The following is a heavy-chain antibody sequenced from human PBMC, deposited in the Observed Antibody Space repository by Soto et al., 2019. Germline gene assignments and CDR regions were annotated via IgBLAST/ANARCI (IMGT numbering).Heavy chain of an antibody. Sequence: ASVKVSCKASGYTFTSYYMHWVRQAPGQGLEWMGIINPSGGSTSYAQKFQGRVTMTRDTSTSTVYMELSSLRSEDTAVYYCARDSLDIVLVPAALTPYYFDYWGQGTLVTVSS. CDR2: INPSGGST. V-gene: IGHV1-46*01. D-gene: IGHD2-2*03. CDR1: GYTFTSYY. J-gene: IGHJ4*02. CDR3: ARDSLDIVLVPAALTPYYFDY.